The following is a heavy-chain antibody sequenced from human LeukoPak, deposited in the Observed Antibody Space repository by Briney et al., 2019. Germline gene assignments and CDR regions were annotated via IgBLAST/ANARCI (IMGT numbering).Heavy chain of an antibody. J-gene: IGHJ4*02. Sequence: GRSLRLSCAPSGFASSSYWMHWVRQAPGERLVRVSRINSDVRRTSYAHSVKVRFTIYRDNAKNTLYLQMNSLSAEDTAVYYCAKTYSSSWYPLGYWGQGTLVTVSS. D-gene: IGHD6-13*01. CDR1: GFASSSYW. CDR3: AKTYSSSWYPLGY. CDR2: INSDVRRT. V-gene: IGHV3-74*01.